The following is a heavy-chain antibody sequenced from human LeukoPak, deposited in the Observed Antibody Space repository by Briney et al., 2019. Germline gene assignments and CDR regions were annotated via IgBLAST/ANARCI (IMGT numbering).Heavy chain of an antibody. Sequence: GESLKISCKGSGYSFTSYWIGWVRQMPGKGQEWMGIIYPGDSDTRYSPSFQGQVTISADKSISTAYLQWSSLKASDTAMYYCAGSYSNSWSSFDYWGQGTLVTVSS. CDR2: IYPGDSDT. CDR3: AGSYSNSWSSFDY. J-gene: IGHJ4*02. V-gene: IGHV5-51*01. CDR1: GYSFTSYW. D-gene: IGHD6-13*01.